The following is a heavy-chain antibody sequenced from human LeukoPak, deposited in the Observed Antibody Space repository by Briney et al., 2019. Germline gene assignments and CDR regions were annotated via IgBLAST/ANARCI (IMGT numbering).Heavy chain of an antibody. CDR3: ARDTHYYDSSGYYYGSDEYFQH. CDR1: GGTFSSYA. CDR2: IIPIFGTA. D-gene: IGHD3-22*01. Sequence: SVKVSCTASGGTFSSYAISWVRQAPGQGLEWMGGIIPIFGTANYAQKFQGRVTITADESTSTAYMELSSLRSEDTAVYYCARDTHYYDSSGYYYGSDEYFQHWGQGTLVTVSS. V-gene: IGHV1-69*01. J-gene: IGHJ1*01.